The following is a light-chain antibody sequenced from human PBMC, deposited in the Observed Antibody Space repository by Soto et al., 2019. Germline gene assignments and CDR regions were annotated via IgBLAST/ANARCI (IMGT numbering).Light chain of an antibody. CDR3: QHYNSYSEA. CDR1: QTISSW. J-gene: IGKJ1*01. CDR2: KAS. V-gene: IGKV1-5*03. Sequence: DIQMTQSRSTLSGSVGDRFTITCRAIQTISSWLEWYEQKPGKAPKLLIYKASTLKSGVPSRFSGSGSGTEFTLTISSLQPDDFEPYYCQHYNSYSEAFGQGTKVDIK.